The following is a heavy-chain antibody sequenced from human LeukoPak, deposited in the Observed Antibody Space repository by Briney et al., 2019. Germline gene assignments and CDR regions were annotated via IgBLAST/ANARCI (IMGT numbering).Heavy chain of an antibody. CDR3: AREMGYYYDSSGDYAMHD. CDR2: TNPSSGGT. CDR1: GYTFTFNY. Sequence: ASVTVTCKSSGYTFTFNYMHWVRQPPAQGLDWMGCTNPSSGGTNYAQKFQGRVTITRATSISKAYMEVKRQSSEDKAVYYCAREMGYYYDSSGDYAMHDWGQGALVTVSS. J-gene: IGHJ4*02. V-gene: IGHV1-2*02. D-gene: IGHD3-22*01.